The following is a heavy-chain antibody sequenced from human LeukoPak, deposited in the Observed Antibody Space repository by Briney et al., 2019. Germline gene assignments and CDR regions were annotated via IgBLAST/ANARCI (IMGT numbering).Heavy chain of an antibody. CDR1: GFSFTFYS. J-gene: IGHJ4*02. D-gene: IGHD3-10*01. CDR3: ARERITMVRGVIIAYYFDY. CDR2: IYSGGST. Sequence: GGSLRLSCAASGFSFTFYSMNWVRQAPGKGLEWVSVIYSGGSTYYADSVKGRFTISRDNSKNTLYLQMNSLRAEDTAVYYCARERITMVRGVIIAYYFDYWGQGALVTVSS. V-gene: IGHV3-66*01.